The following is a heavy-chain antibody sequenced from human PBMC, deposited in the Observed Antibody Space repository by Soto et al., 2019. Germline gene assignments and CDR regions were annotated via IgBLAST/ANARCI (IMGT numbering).Heavy chain of an antibody. V-gene: IGHV4-39*01. Sequence: PSETLSLTCTVSGACISSRAYYWGWIRQPPGAGLDYIGSLFANGTPSHTPTLPSRVALPVDTSRNPLSLKLSSVTAADTAVYSCASHPAHYAFWNDYYTHFDNWGQGTLVTVSS. D-gene: IGHD3-3*01. J-gene: IGHJ4*02. CDR2: LFANGTP. CDR1: GACISSRAYY. CDR3: ASHPAHYAFWNDYYTHFDN.